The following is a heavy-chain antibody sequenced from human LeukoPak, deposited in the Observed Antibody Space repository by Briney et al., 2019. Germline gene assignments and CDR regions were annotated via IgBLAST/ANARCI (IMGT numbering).Heavy chain of an antibody. CDR2: MYYSGST. Sequence: SETLSLTCTVSGVSTTNGIYYWGWVRQPPGKGLEWIGSMYYSGSTYYNASLRSRVTISVDTSRDQFSLKLSSVTAADTAVYYCARHFDRDGYKSNAFDIWGQGTMVTVSS. CDR1: GVSTTNGIYY. J-gene: IGHJ3*02. CDR3: ARHFDRDGYKSNAFDI. V-gene: IGHV4-39*01. D-gene: IGHD5-24*01.